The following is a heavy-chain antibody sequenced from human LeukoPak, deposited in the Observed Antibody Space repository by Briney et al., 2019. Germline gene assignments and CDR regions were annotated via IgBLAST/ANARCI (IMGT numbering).Heavy chain of an antibody. J-gene: IGHJ4*02. Sequence: ASVKVSCKASGYTFTGYYMHWVRQAPGQGLEWMGWINPNSGGINYAQKFQGRVTMTRDTSISTAYMELSRLRSDDTAVYYCASPLTGDPFDYWGQGTLVTVSS. CDR2: INPNSGGI. V-gene: IGHV1-2*02. CDR3: ASPLTGDPFDY. CDR1: GYTFTGYY. D-gene: IGHD7-27*01.